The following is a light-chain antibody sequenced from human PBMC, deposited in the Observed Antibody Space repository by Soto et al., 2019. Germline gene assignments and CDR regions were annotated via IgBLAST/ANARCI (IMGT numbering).Light chain of an antibody. Sequence: QSALTQPASVSGSPGQSITISCTETSSDVGSYNLVSWYQQHPGKAPKLMIYEGSKRPSGVSNRFSGSKSGNTASLTISGLQAEDEADYYCCSYAGSSTFLYVFGTGTKVTVL. J-gene: IGLJ1*01. CDR3: CSYAGSSTFLYV. V-gene: IGLV2-23*03. CDR2: EGS. CDR1: SSDVGSYNL.